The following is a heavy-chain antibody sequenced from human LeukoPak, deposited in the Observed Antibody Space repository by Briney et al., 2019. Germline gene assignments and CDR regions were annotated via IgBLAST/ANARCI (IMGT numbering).Heavy chain of an antibody. D-gene: IGHD6-13*01. Sequence: PGGSLRLSCEASGLTFSRDWMGWVRQAPGKGLEWVANIRQDGGETYYGDSVKGRFIISRDNAKNSLYLQMNSLRAEDTAVYYCARVESSIPPGCFDYWGQGTLVTVSS. CDR3: ARVESSIPPGCFDY. CDR2: IRQDGGET. J-gene: IGHJ4*02. CDR1: GLTFSRDW. V-gene: IGHV3-7*01.